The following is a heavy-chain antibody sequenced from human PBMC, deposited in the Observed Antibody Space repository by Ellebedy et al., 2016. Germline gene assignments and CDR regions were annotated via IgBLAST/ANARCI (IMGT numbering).Heavy chain of an antibody. V-gene: IGHV4-59*01. CDR3: ARRLSIGISGLGWFDP. Sequence: SETLSLTXTVSGGSISSYYWSWIRQPPGKGLEWIGYIYYSGSTNYNPSLKSRVTISVDTSKNQFSLKLSSVTAADTAVYYCARRLSIGISGLGWFDPWGQGTLVTVSS. D-gene: IGHD1-14*01. CDR2: IYYSGST. CDR1: GGSISSYY. J-gene: IGHJ5*02.